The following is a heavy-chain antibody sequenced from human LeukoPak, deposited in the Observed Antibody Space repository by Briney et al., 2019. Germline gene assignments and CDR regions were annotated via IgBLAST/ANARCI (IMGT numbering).Heavy chain of an antibody. D-gene: IGHD1-26*01. V-gene: IGHV3-23*01. CDR1: GFTFSNYA. Sequence: GGSLRLSCTTSGFTFSNYAINWVRQAPGKGLEWVSGITGSADSTYYADSVKGRFTISRDNFQNTLFLQMSSLRVDDTAMYFCAIIVRGSYPDYWGQGTLITVSS. CDR2: ITGSADST. J-gene: IGHJ4*02. CDR3: AIIVRGSYPDY.